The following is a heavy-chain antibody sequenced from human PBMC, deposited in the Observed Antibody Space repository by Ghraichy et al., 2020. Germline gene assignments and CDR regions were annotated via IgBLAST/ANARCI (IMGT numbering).Heavy chain of an antibody. J-gene: IGHJ4*02. D-gene: IGHD6-6*01. CDR3: ARDSSSPFDY. Sequence: LSLTCAAAGFTFSSYEMNWVRQAPGKGLEWVSYISPGGDTKNYADSVKGRFTVSRDNAKNSLYLQMNSLTAEDTAVYYCARDSSSPFDYWGQGTLVTVSS. CDR2: ISPGGDTK. CDR1: GFTFSSYE. V-gene: IGHV3-48*03.